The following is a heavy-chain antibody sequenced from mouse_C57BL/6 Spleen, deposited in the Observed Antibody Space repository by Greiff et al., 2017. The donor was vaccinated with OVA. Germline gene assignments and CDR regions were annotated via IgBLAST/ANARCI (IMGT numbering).Heavy chain of an antibody. Sequence: EVKLLESGPGLVKPSQSLSLTCSVPGYSITSGYYWNWIRQFPGNKLEWMGYISYDGSNNYNPSLKNRITITRDTSKNQFFLKLNSVTTEDTATYYCARENSSSLDYWGQGTTLTVSS. J-gene: IGHJ2*01. CDR3: ARENSSSLDY. D-gene: IGHD3-2*02. CDR1: GYSITSGYY. CDR2: ISYDGSN. V-gene: IGHV3-6*01.